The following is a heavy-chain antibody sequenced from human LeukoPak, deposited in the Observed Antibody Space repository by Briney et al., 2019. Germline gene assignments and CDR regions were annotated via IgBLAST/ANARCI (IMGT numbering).Heavy chain of an antibody. D-gene: IGHD3-10*01. J-gene: IGHJ4*02. Sequence: QPGGSVRLSRSASGFTFSSYTLHWVRQAPGKGLEYVSAISNNGGSTYYADSVKGRFTISRDNSRNTLYLQVSSLRAEDTAVYYCVKGINFGEVDYWGQGALVPVSS. CDR3: VKGINFGEVDY. V-gene: IGHV3-64D*09. CDR1: GFTFSSYT. CDR2: ISNNGGST.